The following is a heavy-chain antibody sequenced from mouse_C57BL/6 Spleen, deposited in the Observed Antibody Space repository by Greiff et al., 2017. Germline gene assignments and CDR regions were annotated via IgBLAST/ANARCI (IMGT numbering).Heavy chain of an antibody. V-gene: IGHV8-12*01. CDR1: GVSLSTSGMG. Sequence: QVTLKVSGPGILQSSQTLSLTCSFSGVSLSTSGMGVSWIRQPSGKGLEWLAHIYWDDDTRYNPSLKCRLTISKDTSRNQVFLKITRVDTADTATYYCARYYDYDGGAMDYWGQGTSVTVSS. J-gene: IGHJ4*01. CDR3: ARYYDYDGGAMDY. CDR2: IYWDDDT. D-gene: IGHD2-4*01.